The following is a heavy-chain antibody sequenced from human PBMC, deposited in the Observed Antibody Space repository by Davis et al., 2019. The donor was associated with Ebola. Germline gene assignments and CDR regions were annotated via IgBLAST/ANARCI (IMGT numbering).Heavy chain of an antibody. Sequence: MPSETLSLTCTVSGGSISSADHYWSWIRQPPGKGLEWIGEIYHSGSTNYNPSLKSRVTISVDKSKNQFSLKLSSVTAADTAVYYCARDTLYCTNGVCTNWGQGTLVTVSS. CDR1: GGSISSADHY. CDR3: ARDTLYCTNGVCTN. CDR2: IYHSGST. V-gene: IGHV4-39*07. J-gene: IGHJ4*02. D-gene: IGHD2-8*01.